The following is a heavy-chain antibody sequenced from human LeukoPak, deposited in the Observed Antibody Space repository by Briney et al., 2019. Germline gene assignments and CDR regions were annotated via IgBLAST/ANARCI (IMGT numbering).Heavy chain of an antibody. D-gene: IGHD3-3*01. Sequence: SGPTLVNPTQTLTLTCTFSGFSLTTSGVGVGWIRQPPGKALEWLALIYWNDDKRYSPSLKSRLTITKDTSKNQVVLTMTNMDPVDTATYYCAHIPEPSRYDFLSGSNWFDPWGQGTLVTVSS. CDR1: GFSLTTSGVG. V-gene: IGHV2-5*01. CDR2: IYWNDDK. CDR3: AHIPEPSRYDFLSGSNWFDP. J-gene: IGHJ5*02.